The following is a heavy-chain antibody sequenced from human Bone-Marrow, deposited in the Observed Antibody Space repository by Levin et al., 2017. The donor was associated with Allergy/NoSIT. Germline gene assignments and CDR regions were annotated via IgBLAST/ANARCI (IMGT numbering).Heavy chain of an antibody. CDR2: IRNKPNSYTT. CDR3: ATHPGELLHFYYYYMDA. D-gene: IGHD3-22*01. V-gene: IGHV3-72*01. J-gene: IGHJ6*03. CDR1: GLSFSDHY. Sequence: QSGGSLRLSCVASGLSFSDHYMDWVRHAPGKGLEWVGRIRNKPNSYTTVYAASVKGRFTISREDSQNSVYLQMNRLRTEDTAVYYCATHPGELLHFYYYYMDAWGTGTTVTVAS.